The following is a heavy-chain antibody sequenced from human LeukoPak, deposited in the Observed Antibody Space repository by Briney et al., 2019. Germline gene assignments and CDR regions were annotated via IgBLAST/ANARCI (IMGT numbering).Heavy chain of an antibody. CDR3: ATLTSGYLPVDY. V-gene: IGHV1-24*01. CDR2: FDPEDGET. J-gene: IGHJ4*02. D-gene: IGHD3-22*01. CDR1: GYTLTELS. Sequence: GASVKVSCKVSGYTLTELSMHWVRQAPGKGLEWMGGFDPEDGETIYAQKFQGRVTMTEDTSTDTAYTELSSLRSEDTAVYYCATLTSGYLPVDYWGQGTLVTVSS.